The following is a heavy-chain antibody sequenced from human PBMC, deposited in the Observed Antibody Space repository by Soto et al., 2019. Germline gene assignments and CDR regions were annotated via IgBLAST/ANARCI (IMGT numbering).Heavy chain of an antibody. D-gene: IGHD6-13*01. J-gene: IGHJ4*02. V-gene: IGHV3-23*01. CDR1: GFTFSSYA. CDR2: ISGSGGST. CDR3: AKDSLNGYSSSWIDY. Sequence: HPGGSLRLSCAASGFTFSSYAMNWVRQAPGRGLEWVSAISGSGGSTYYADSVKGRFTISRDNSKNTLYLQMNSLRAEDTAVYYCAKDSLNGYSSSWIDYWGQGTLVTVSS.